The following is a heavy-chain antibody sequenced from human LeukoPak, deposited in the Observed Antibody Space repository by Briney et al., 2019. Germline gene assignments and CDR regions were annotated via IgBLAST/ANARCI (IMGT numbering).Heavy chain of an antibody. Sequence: SETLSLTCTVYGGSFSGYYWNWIRLPPGKGLEWIGYIHYSGSTNYNPSLKSRVTMSVDTSKNQFSLKLTSVTAADAAIYYCARDKCSGGNCYSDPWGQGTLVTVSS. J-gene: IGHJ5*02. CDR2: IHYSGST. CDR1: GGSFSGYY. D-gene: IGHD2-15*01. V-gene: IGHV4-59*01. CDR3: ARDKCSGGNCYSDP.